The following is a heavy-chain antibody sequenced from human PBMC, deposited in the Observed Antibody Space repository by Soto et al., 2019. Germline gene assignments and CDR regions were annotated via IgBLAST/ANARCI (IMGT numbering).Heavy chain of an antibody. D-gene: IGHD6-13*01. V-gene: IGHV3-66*01. CDR1: GFTVSSNY. Sequence: EVQLVESGGGLVQPGGSLRLSCAASGFTVSSNYMSWVRQAPGKGLEWVSVIYSGGSTYYADSVKGRFTISRDNSKNTLYLQMNSLRAEDTAVYYCARCRSWQNYYSYYGMDVWGQGTTVTVSS. CDR3: ARCRSWQNYYSYYGMDV. J-gene: IGHJ6*02. CDR2: IYSGGST.